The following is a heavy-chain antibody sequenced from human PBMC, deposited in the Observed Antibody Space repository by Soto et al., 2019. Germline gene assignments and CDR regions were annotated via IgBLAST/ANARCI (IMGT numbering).Heavy chain of an antibody. CDR2: IIPIFGTA. J-gene: IGHJ6*02. CDR1: GGTFSSYA. D-gene: IGHD4-4*01. Sequence: SVKVSRKASGGTFSSYAISWVRQAPGQGLEWMGGIIPIFGTANYAQKFQGRVTITADESTSTAYMELSSLRSEDTAVDYCARGRYSNSYSSGLVVWAQGPRVPAS. V-gene: IGHV1-69*13. CDR3: ARGRYSNSYSSGLVV.